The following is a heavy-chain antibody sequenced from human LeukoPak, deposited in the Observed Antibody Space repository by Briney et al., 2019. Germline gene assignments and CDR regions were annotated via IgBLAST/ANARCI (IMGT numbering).Heavy chain of an antibody. CDR1: GFTFSNYA. D-gene: IGHD1-7*01. J-gene: IGHJ4*02. Sequence: GGSLRLSCAASGFTFSNYAMHWVRQAPGKGLEYVSTISSNGGSTYYANSVKGRFTISRDNSKNKLYLQMGSPRAEDMAVYYCARDRGTLPGYFDYWGQGTLVTVSS. CDR2: ISSNGGST. CDR3: ARDRGTLPGYFDY. V-gene: IGHV3-64*01.